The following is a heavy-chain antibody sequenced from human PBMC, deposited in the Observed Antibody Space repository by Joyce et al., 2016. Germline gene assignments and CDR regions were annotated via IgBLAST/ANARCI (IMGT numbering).Heavy chain of an antibody. J-gene: IGHJ4*02. CDR1: SFPLNTSGAG. CDR2: VYWNDDK. Sequence: QITLKESGPTLVKPTQTLTLTCAFSSFPLNTSGAGVGWIRQPPGKALEWLALVYWNDDKRYSPSLRNRLTITKDTSNNQVVRTMTNVDPVDTATYYCAHRPRTKTGAFDWWGQGILVTVSS. D-gene: IGHD2-8*01. CDR3: AHRPRTKTGAFDW. V-gene: IGHV2-5*01.